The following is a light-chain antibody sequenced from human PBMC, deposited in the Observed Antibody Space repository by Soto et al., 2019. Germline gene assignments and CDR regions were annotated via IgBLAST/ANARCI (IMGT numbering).Light chain of an antibody. CDR2: GAS. J-gene: IGKJ1*01. Sequence: EIVMTQFPATLFVSPGERATLSCRASQSVSSNLAWYQQKPGQGPRLLIYGASTRATGIPARFSGSGSGTDFTLTISSLQSEDFAVYYCQQYNIWPRAFGQGTKV. CDR3: QQYNIWPRA. V-gene: IGKV3-15*01. CDR1: QSVSSN.